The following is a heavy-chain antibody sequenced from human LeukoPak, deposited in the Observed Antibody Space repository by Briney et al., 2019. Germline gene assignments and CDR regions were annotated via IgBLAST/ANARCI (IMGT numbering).Heavy chain of an antibody. CDR2: IYYSGST. CDR3: ARAGYWFDP. CDR1: GGSVRSGSYY. Sequence: PDTLSLTCIVSGGSVRSGSYYRSWIRQPPGKGLEWIGYIYYSGSTNYNPSLKSRVTISVDTYKNQFSLKLSSVTAADTALYNCARAGYWFDPWGQGTLVTVSS. J-gene: IGHJ5*02. V-gene: IGHV4-61*01.